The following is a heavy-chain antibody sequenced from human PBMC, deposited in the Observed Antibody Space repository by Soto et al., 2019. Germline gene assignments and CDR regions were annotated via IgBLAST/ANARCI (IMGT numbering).Heavy chain of an antibody. V-gene: IGHV3-64*01. Sequence: EVQLVESGGGLVQPGGSLRLSCAASGFTFSSYAMHWVRQAPGKGLEYVSAISSNGGSTYYANSVTGRFTISRDNSKNTLYLQMGSLRAEDMAVYYCARLGDLNDYWGQGTLVTVSS. CDR1: GFTFSSYA. CDR3: ARLGDLNDY. CDR2: ISSNGGST. J-gene: IGHJ4*02.